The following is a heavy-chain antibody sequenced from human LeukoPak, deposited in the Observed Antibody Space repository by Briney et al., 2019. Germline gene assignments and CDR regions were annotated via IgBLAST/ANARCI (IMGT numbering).Heavy chain of an antibody. CDR3: ARDGSSSWSYYGMDV. D-gene: IGHD6-13*01. CDR2: ISYDGSNK. CDR1: GFTFSSYG. J-gene: IGHJ6*02. Sequence: GGSLRLSCAASGFTFSSYGMHWVRQAPGKGLEWVAVISYDGSNKYYADSVKGRFTISRDNSKNTLYLQMNSLRAEDTAVYYCARDGSSSWSYYGMDVWGQGTTVTVSS. V-gene: IGHV3-30*03.